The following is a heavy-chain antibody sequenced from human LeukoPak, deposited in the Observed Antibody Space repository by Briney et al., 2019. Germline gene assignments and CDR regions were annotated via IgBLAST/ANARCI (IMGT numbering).Heavy chain of an antibody. J-gene: IGHJ4*02. CDR2: ISAYNGST. Sequence: ASVKLSCKASGYTFTSYGISLVRQSPGQGLEWMGWISAYNGSTNYAQKLQGRVTMTTDKSTSRAYMELRSLISDDTAVYYCARETQGVGGALDYWGQGTLVTVSS. V-gene: IGHV1-18*01. CDR3: ARETQGVGGALDY. D-gene: IGHD2-21*01. CDR1: GYTFTSYG.